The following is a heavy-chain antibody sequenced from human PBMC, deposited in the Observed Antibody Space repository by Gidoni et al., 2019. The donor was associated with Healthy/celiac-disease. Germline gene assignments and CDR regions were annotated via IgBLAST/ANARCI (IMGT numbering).Heavy chain of an antibody. D-gene: IGHD3-3*01. CDR3: ARGLRALRFLPYFDY. CDR1: GGSFRGYY. V-gene: IGHV4-34*01. CDR2: INHSGST. J-gene: IGHJ4*02. Sequence: QVQLQQWGAGLLKPSETLSLTCAVYGGSFRGYYWSWIRQPPGKGLEWIGEINHSGSTNYNPSLKSRVTISVDTSKNQFSLKLSSVTAADTAVYYCARGLRALRFLPYFDYWGQGTLVTVSS.